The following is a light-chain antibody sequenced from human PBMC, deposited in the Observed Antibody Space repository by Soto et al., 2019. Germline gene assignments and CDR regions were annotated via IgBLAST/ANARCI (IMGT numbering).Light chain of an antibody. CDR1: QTVLYSSTNENY. Sequence: DIVMTQSPDSLAVSLGERATINCKSSQTVLYSSTNENYLAWYQLKPGQPPKLLISWASTRESGVPDRFSGSGSGTDFTLTVSGLQAEDVAIYYCHQYFRSPLTFGGGTKVEIK. CDR3: HQYFRSPLT. V-gene: IGKV4-1*01. J-gene: IGKJ4*01. CDR2: WAS.